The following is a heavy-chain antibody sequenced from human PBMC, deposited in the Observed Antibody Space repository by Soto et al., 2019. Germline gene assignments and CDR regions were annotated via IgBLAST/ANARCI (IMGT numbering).Heavy chain of an antibody. CDR3: ARGKYKLLYNFDY. V-gene: IGHV3-64*04. J-gene: IGHJ4*02. Sequence: GGSLRLSCAASGFTFSSYAMHWVRQAPGKGLEYVSAISSNGSNKYYADSVKGRFTISRDNSKNTLYLQMNSLRAEDTAVYYCARGKYKLLYNFDYWGQGTLVTVSS. CDR2: ISSNGSNK. CDR1: GFTFSSYA. D-gene: IGHD2-2*02.